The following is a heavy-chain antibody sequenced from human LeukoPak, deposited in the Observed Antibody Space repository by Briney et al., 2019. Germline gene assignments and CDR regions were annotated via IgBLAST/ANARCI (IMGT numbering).Heavy chain of an antibody. CDR3: AKDRLPYYDSSGYPLDY. CDR1: GFTVSSNY. D-gene: IGHD3-22*01. CDR2: IYSGGST. V-gene: IGHV3-53*01. Sequence: GGSLRLSCAASGFTVSSNYMSWVRQAPGKGLEWVSVIYSGGSTYYADSVKGRFTISRDNSKNTLYLQMNSLRAEDTAVYYCAKDRLPYYDSSGYPLDYWGQGTLVTVSS. J-gene: IGHJ4*02.